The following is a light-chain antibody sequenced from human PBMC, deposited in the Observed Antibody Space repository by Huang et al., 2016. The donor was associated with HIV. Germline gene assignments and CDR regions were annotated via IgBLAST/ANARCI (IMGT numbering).Light chain of an antibody. V-gene: IGKV1-33*01. CDR2: DAS. CDR1: QDIGKH. Sequence: DIQMTQSPSSLSASVGDRVTVTCQASQDIGKHLNWYQHKPGRAPKFLLHDASNLETGVPSRFSGSGSGIHFTFTIRSLQPEDIATYYCQQYDNLSLAFGGGTKVEIK. CDR3: QQYDNLSLA. J-gene: IGKJ4*01.